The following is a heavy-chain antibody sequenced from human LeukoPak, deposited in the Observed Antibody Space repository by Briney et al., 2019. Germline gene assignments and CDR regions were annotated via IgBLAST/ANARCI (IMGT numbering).Heavy chain of an antibody. Sequence: GGSLRLSCAASGFNFKNYDFHWVRQVAGKRLEWVAGIGTVADTFYPDSVMGRFTISRESAKNSFYLQMNSLRAGDTAVYYCARGWGGHGRSWGALDFWGQGILVTVSS. CDR2: IGTVADT. J-gene: IGHJ4*02. CDR3: ARGWGGHGRSWGALDF. CDR1: GFNFKNYD. V-gene: IGHV3-13*01. D-gene: IGHD3-16*01.